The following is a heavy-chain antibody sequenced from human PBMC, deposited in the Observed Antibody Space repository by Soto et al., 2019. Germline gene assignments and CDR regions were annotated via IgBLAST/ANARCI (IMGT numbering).Heavy chain of an antibody. D-gene: IGHD4-4*01. V-gene: IGHV1-58*01. CDR2: IVVGSGNT. CDR3: AAPPAGNYGRYYYYGMDV. J-gene: IGHJ6*02. Sequence: SVKVSCKASGFTFTSSAVQWVRPARGQRLEWIGWIVVGSGNTNYAQKFQERVTITRDMSTSTAYMELSSLRSEDTAVYYCAAPPAGNYGRYYYYGMDVWGQGTTVTVSS. CDR1: GFTFTSSA.